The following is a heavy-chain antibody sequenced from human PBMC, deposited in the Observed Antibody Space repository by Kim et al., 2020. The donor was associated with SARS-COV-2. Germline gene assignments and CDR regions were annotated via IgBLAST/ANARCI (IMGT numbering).Heavy chain of an antibody. J-gene: IGHJ6*02. CDR1: GFTFSSYA. CDR2: ISYDGSDK. V-gene: IGHV3-30-3*01. D-gene: IGHD3-9*01. CDR3: ARDTYFDWLIVYYVMDV. Sequence: GGSLRLSCAASGFTFSSYAMHWVRQAPGKGLEWVAVISYDGSDKYYADSVKGRFTISRDNSKNTLYLQMNSLRDEDTAVYYYARDTYFDWLIVYYVMDVWGQGTTVTVSS.